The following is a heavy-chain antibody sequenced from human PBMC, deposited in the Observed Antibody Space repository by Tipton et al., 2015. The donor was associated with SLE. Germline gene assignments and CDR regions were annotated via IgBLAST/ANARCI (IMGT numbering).Heavy chain of an antibody. V-gene: IGHV1-2*02. J-gene: IGHJ6*03. CDR2: INPNSGGT. D-gene: IGHD4-17*01. CDR3: AKEATTMTTSDYMDV. Sequence: QSGAEVKRPGASVQVSCKASGYTFTGFYIHWVRQAPGQGLEWVGWINPNSGGTNLAQKFQGRVSMTRDTSITTAYIEITRLTSDDTAVYYCAKEATTMTTSDYMDVWGKGTKVTVSS. CDR1: GYTFTGFY.